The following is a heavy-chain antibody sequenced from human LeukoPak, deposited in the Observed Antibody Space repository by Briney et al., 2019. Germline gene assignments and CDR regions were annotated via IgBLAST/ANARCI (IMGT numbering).Heavy chain of an antibody. CDR3: ARGRFFSGWSNWGKGNYFDY. CDR1: GGSISSSSYY. V-gene: IGHV4-39*01. D-gene: IGHD6-19*01. Sequence: SETLSLTCTVSGGSISSSSYYWGWIRQPPGKGLEWIGSIYYSGSTYYNPSLKSRVTISVDTSKNQFSLKLSSVTAADTAVYYCARGRFFSGWSNWGKGNYFDYWGQGTLVTVSS. CDR2: IYYSGST. J-gene: IGHJ4*02.